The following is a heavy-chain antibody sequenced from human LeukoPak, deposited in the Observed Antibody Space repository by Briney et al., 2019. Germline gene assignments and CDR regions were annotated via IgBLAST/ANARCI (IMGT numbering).Heavy chain of an antibody. V-gene: IGHV3-23*01. J-gene: IGHJ4*02. D-gene: IGHD3-22*01. CDR2: ISSSGGNT. CDR1: GFTFSSYA. CDR3: AKGSGYYPFDY. Sequence: GGSLRLSCAASGFTFSSYAMSWVRQAPGKGLEWVSAISSSGGNTYYADSVKGRFTISRDNSKNTLYLQMNSLRAEDTAVYYCAKGSGYYPFDYWGQGTLVTVSS.